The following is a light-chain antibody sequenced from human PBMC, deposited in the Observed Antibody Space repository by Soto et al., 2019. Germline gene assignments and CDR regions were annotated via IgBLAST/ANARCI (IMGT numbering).Light chain of an antibody. CDR1: QSVSSN. V-gene: IGKV3-15*01. CDR3: QQYGSSNT. J-gene: IGKJ2*01. Sequence: EIVMTQSPAILSVSPGERATHSCRASQSVSSNLAWFQQKPGQTPRLLFNGASTRATGIPARFTGSGSGTEFILTISSLQSEDFAVYYCQQYGSSNTFGQGTKMDIK. CDR2: GAS.